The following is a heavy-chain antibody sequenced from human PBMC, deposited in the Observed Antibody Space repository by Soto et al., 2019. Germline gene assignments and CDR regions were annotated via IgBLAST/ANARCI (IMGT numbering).Heavy chain of an antibody. D-gene: IGHD5-12*01. J-gene: IGHJ5*02. CDR1: GGSISSYY. CDR2: IYYSGST. V-gene: IGHV4-59*08. Sequence: SETLSLTCTVSGGSISSYYWSWIRQPPGKGLEWIGYIYYSGSTNYNPSLKSRVTISVDTSKNQFSLKLSSVTAADTAVYYCARHVVRRLRLSAVHLKEFDPWGQGTLVTVSS. CDR3: ARHVVRRLRLSAVHLKEFDP.